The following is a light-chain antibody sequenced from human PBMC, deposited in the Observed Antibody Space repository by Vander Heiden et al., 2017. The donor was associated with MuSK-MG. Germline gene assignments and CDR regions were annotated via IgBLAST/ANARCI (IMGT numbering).Light chain of an antibody. CDR3: QQSYSTPT. CDR1: QSISSY. J-gene: IGKJ4*01. CDR2: AAS. V-gene: IGKV1-39*01. Sequence: DIQMTQSPSSLSASVGDRVTITCRASQSISSYLNWYQQKPGKAPKLLIYAASSLQSGVPSRCSGRGSEDFATYYCQQSYSTPTFGGGTKVEIK.